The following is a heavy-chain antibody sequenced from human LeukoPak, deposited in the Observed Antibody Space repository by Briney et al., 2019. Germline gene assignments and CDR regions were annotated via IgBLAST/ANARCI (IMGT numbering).Heavy chain of an antibody. CDR2: IYYSGST. D-gene: IGHD5-12*01. CDR3: ARGRYSGYDFFAEFPRYYFDY. J-gene: IGHJ4*02. V-gene: IGHV4-39*07. Sequence: NPSETLSLTCTVSGGSISSSSYYWGWIRQPPGKGLEWIGSIYYSGSTYYNPSLKSRVTISVDTSKNQFSLKLSSVTAADTAVYYCARGRYSGYDFFAEFPRYYFDYWGQGTLVTVSS. CDR1: GGSISSSSYY.